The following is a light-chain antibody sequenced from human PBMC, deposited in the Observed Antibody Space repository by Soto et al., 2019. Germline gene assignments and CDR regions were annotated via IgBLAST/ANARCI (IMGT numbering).Light chain of an antibody. Sequence: DIQMTQSPSSLSASVGDRVTITCRAAQDISNYLAWYQQKPGKVPKLLIYAASTLQSGVPSRFRGSGSGTDFTLTISSLQPEDVATYYCQKNNSAPTWTFGQGTKVEIK. CDR1: QDISNY. V-gene: IGKV1-27*01. CDR3: QKNNSAPTWT. J-gene: IGKJ1*01. CDR2: AAS.